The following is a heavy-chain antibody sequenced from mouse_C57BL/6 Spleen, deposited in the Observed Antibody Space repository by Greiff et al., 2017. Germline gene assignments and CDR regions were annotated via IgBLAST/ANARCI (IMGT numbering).Heavy chain of an antibody. V-gene: IGHV1-52*01. CDR2: IDPSDSET. CDR3: ARSDYYGSSYEGAMDY. Sequence: VQLQQPGAELVRPGSSVKLSCKASGYTFTSYWMHWVKQRPIQGLEWIGNIDPSDSETHYNQKFKDKATLTVDKSSSTAYMQLSSLTSEDSAVYYCARSDYYGSSYEGAMDYWGQGTSVTVSS. D-gene: IGHD1-1*01. CDR1: GYTFTSYW. J-gene: IGHJ4*01.